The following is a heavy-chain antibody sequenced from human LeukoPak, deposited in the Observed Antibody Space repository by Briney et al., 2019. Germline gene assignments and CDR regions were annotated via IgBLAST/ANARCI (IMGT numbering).Heavy chain of an antibody. J-gene: IGHJ4*02. D-gene: IGHD1-26*01. V-gene: IGHV4-38-2*02. Sequence: PSETLSLTCTVSGYSFSPGYYWGWVRQPPGKGLESIGRIYHSGLTHYDPSLKSRVSLSIDTSKNQFSLRLSSVTAADTAVYFCARVFVGTTPNFDLWGQGTLVTVSS. CDR2: IYHSGLT. CDR3: ARVFVGTTPNFDL. CDR1: GYSFSPGYY.